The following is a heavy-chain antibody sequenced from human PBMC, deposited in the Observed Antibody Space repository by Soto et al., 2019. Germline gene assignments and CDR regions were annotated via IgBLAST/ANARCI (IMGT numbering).Heavy chain of an antibody. CDR3: ARHPYYYDSSGSDFDY. CDR1: GYSFPSYW. CDR2: IDPSDSYT. D-gene: IGHD3-22*01. Sequence: ESLKVSCKGSGYSFPSYWIIWVRQMPGKGLELMGRIDPSDSYTNYSPSFQGHVTISADKSISTAYLQWSSMKASDTAMYYCARHPYYYDSSGSDFDYWGQGTLVTVSS. J-gene: IGHJ4*02. V-gene: IGHV5-10-1*01.